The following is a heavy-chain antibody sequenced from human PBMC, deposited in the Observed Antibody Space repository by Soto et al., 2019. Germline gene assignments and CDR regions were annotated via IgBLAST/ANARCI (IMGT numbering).Heavy chain of an antibody. D-gene: IGHD6-19*01. V-gene: IGHV3-15*01. CDR3: ATGGLGLDY. J-gene: IGHJ4*02. Sequence: EVQMVESGGGFMKPGGSLRLSCAASGFTFSNAWMNWVRQAPGKGLEWVGRVKSKVDGETIDYSAPVKGRFGISRDDSKNTVYLQMNSLKIEDTAVYYCATGGLGLDYWGQGTLVTVSS. CDR1: GFTFSNAW. CDR2: VKSKVDGETI.